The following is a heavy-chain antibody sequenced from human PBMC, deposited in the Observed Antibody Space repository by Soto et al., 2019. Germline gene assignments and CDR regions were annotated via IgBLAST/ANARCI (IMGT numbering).Heavy chain of an antibody. J-gene: IGHJ5*02. Sequence: PSETLSLTCTVSGGSVSSGSYYWSWIRQPPGKGLEWIGYIYYSGSTNYNPSLKSRVTISVDTSKNQFSLKLSSVTAADTAVYYCARDEIKYYYGSGSTNWFDPWGQGTLVTVSS. CDR3: ARDEIKYYYGSGSTNWFDP. CDR2: IYYSGST. D-gene: IGHD3-10*01. V-gene: IGHV4-61*01. CDR1: GGSVSSGSYY.